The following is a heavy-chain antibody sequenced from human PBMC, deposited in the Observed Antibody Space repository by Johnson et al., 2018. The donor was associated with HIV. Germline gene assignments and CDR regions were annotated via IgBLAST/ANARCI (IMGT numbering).Heavy chain of an antibody. CDR1: GFTFSSYG. Sequence: QVQLVESGGGLVQPGGSLRLSCAASGFTFSSYGMHWVRQAPGKGLEWVAFIRYDGSNKYYADSVKGRFTISRDNSKNTLYLQMNSLRAEDTAVYYCARSSSTSWNASDIWGQGTMVTVSS. D-gene: IGHD2-2*01. J-gene: IGHJ3*02. CDR2: IRYDGSNK. CDR3: ARSSSTSWNASDI. V-gene: IGHV3-30*02.